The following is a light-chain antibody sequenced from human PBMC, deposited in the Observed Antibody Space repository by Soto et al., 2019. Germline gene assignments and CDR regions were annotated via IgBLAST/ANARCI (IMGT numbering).Light chain of an antibody. CDR3: QQFNSFPIP. CDR1: QGISSF. J-gene: IGKJ3*01. Sequence: IQLTQSPSSLSASVGDRVTITCRASQGISSFLAWYQQKPGKAPKLLIYGASTLQSGVPSRFSGSGSGTDFTLTIGSLQPEDVATYYCQQFNSFPIPFGPGTKVDIK. CDR2: GAS. V-gene: IGKV1-9*01.